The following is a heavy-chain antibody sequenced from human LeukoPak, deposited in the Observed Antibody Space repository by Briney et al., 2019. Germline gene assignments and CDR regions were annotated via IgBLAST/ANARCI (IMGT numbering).Heavy chain of an antibody. Sequence: PSQTLSLTCTVSGGSISSYYWSWIRQPPGKGLEWIGEINHSGSTNYNPSPKSRVTISVDTSKNQFSLKLSSVTAADTAVYYCARFCSSTSCYYNYWGQGTLVTVSS. J-gene: IGHJ4*02. CDR2: INHSGST. CDR3: ARFCSSTSCYYNY. CDR1: GGSISSYY. V-gene: IGHV4-34*01. D-gene: IGHD2-2*01.